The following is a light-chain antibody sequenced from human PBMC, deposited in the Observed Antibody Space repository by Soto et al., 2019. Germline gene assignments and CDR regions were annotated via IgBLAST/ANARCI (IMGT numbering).Light chain of an antibody. CDR2: GAS. CDR1: RTINTY. J-gene: IGKJ5*01. CDR3: QQSYSNPIT. V-gene: IGKV1-39*01. Sequence: DVRMPQSPSSLSASVGDTITITCRASRTINTYLNWFQQTPGETPRLLIYGASTLHDGVPSRFSGSGSGADFTLTISSLQPEDFETYYCQQSYSNPITFGQGTRLEIK.